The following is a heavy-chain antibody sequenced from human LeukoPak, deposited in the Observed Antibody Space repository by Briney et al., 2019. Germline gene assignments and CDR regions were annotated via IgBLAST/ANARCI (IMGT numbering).Heavy chain of an antibody. CDR1: GSTFSSYA. CDR2: ISGSGGST. CDR3: AKEGIAAAGTGDAFDI. J-gene: IGHJ3*02. Sequence: GGSLRLSCAASGSTFSSYAMSWVRQAPGKGLEWVSAISGSGGSTYYADSVKGRFTISRDNSKNTLYLQMNSLRAEDTAVYYCAKEGIAAAGTGDAFDIWGQGTMVTVSS. D-gene: IGHD6-13*01. V-gene: IGHV3-23*01.